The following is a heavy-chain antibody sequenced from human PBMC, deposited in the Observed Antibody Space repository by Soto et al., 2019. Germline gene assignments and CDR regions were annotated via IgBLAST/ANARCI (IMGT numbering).Heavy chain of an antibody. CDR3: ATRVAATDDAFDI. J-gene: IGHJ3*02. D-gene: IGHD2-15*01. CDR2: INPSRGST. V-gene: IGHV1-46*01. CDR1: GYTFTSYY. Sequence: ASVKVSCKASGYTFTSYYMHWVRQAPGQGLEWMGIINPSRGSTSYAQKFQGRVTMTRDTSTSTVYMELSSLRSEDTAVYYCATRVAATDDAFDIWGQGTMVTVSS.